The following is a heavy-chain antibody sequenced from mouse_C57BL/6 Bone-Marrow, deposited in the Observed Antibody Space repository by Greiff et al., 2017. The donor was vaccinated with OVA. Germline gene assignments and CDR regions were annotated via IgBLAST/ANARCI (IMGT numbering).Heavy chain of an antibody. J-gene: IGHJ4*01. V-gene: IGHV14-2*01. CDR2: IDPEDGET. CDR1: GFNIKDYY. CDR3: IYYDYADAMDY. Sequence: VQLKQSGAELVKPGASVKLSCTASGFNIKDYYMHWVKQRTEQGLEWIGRIDPEDGETKYAPKFQGKATITADTSSNTAYLQLSSLTSEDTAGYYSIYYDYADAMDYWGQGTSVTVSS. D-gene: IGHD2-4*01.